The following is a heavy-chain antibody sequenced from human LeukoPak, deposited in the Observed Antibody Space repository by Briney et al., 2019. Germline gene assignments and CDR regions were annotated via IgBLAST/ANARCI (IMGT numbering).Heavy chain of an antibody. V-gene: IGHV7-4-1*02. CDR2: INTNTGNP. Sequence: ASVKVSCKASGYTFSMYAINWVRQAPGQGREWMGWINTNTGNPTYAQAFTGRFVFSLDTSVSTAYLQISSLKAEDTAVYYCARIYDSSAYPFDYWGQGTLVTVSS. CDR1: GYTFSMYA. CDR3: ARIYDSSAYPFDY. D-gene: IGHD3-22*01. J-gene: IGHJ4*02.